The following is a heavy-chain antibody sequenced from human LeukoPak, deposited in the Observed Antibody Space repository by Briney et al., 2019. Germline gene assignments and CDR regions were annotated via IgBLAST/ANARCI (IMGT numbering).Heavy chain of an antibody. CDR2: LYYRTGT. CDR1: GDSVSVNYYY. Sequence: SETLPVTRSVSGDSVSVNYYYWSWIRQSPGKGLEWIGYLYYRTGTNYAPSLKSRASTLLDEANNQFSLRLSSVTAADTAMYYCAKVLHDSFDSWGPGRLVTVSS. D-gene: IGHD3-3*01. CDR3: AKVLHDSFDS. V-gene: IGHV4-61*01. J-gene: IGHJ5*01.